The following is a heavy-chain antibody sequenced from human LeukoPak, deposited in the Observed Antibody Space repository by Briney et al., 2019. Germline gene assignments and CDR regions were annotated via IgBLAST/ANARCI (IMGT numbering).Heavy chain of an antibody. J-gene: IGHJ4*02. CDR3: ARHRSKWLQSSFDY. CDR1: GGSINSSSYY. V-gene: IGHV4-39*01. Sequence: SETLSLTCTVSGGSINSSSYYWGWIRQPPGKGLEWIGSIFYSGNTYDNPSLKSRVTISVDTSKNQFSLKLNSVTAADTTVYYCARHRSKWLQSSFDYWGQGTLVTVSS. D-gene: IGHD5-24*01. CDR2: IFYSGNT.